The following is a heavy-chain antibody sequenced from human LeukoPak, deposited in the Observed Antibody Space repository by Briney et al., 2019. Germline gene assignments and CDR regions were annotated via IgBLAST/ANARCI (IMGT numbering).Heavy chain of an antibody. D-gene: IGHD3-9*01. V-gene: IGHV4-4*07. Sequence: SETLSLTCTVSGGSISSYYWSWIRQPAGKGLEWIGRIYTSGSTHYNPSLKSRVTMSVDTSKNQFSLKLSSVTAADTAVYYCARERYYDILTGYYYFDYWGQGTLVTVSS. CDR3: ARERYYDILTGYYYFDY. J-gene: IGHJ4*02. CDR2: IYTSGST. CDR1: GGSISSYY.